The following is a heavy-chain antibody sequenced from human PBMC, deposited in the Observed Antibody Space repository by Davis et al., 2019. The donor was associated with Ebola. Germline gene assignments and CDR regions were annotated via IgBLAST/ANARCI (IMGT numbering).Heavy chain of an antibody. CDR1: GFTFSSYS. V-gene: IGHV3-30*03. CDR2: VAYDGNNK. D-gene: IGHD6-19*01. Sequence: GESLKISCAASGFTFSSYSMNWVRQAPGKGLEWVAVVAYDGNNKYYADSVKGRFTISRDNSKNTLYLQMNSLRAEDTAVYYCAIANRGPVADTGDYWGQGTLVTVSS. J-gene: IGHJ4*02. CDR3: AIANRGPVADTGDY.